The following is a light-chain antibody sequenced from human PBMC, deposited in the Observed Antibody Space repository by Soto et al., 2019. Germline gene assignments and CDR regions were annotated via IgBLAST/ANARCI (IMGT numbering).Light chain of an antibody. J-gene: IGLJ2*01. Sequence: LTHPASVSGSPGQSITISCTGTRSDVGSYNLVSWYQQHPGKAPKLMIYEGSKRPSGVSNRFSGSKSGNTASLTISGLQAEDEADYYCCSYAGSSTVVFGGGTQLTVL. V-gene: IGLV2-23*01. CDR2: EGS. CDR3: CSYAGSSTVV. CDR1: RSDVGSYNL.